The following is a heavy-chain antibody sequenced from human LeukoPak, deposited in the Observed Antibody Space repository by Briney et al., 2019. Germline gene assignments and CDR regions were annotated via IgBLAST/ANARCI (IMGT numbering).Heavy chain of an antibody. CDR3: ARAVESSVRFDD. J-gene: IGHJ4*02. CDR2: IYAGGNT. CDR1: GGSITSGNLY. D-gene: IGHD6-19*01. Sequence: SETLSLTCTVSGGSITSGNLYWSWVRQSAGKRLEWIGRIYAGGNTNYNPSLKSRVTITLDTSKNQFSLRLTSVTAADTAVYYCARAVESSVRFDDWGQGTLVTVSS. V-gene: IGHV4-61*02.